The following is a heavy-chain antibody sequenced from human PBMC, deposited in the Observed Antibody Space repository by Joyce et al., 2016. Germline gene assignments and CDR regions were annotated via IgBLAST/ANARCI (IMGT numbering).Heavy chain of an antibody. J-gene: IGHJ6*02. V-gene: IGHV3-11*01. D-gene: IGHD2-2*01. Sequence: QVQLVESGGGLVKPGGSLRLSCAASGFPFSDYYISWIRQAPGKGLEGVSYMSSTGSTIYYADSVKGRFTMSRNNAKNSLYLQMNSLRAEDTAVYYCARGPGYCSTTTCSPGDGMDVWGQGTTVTVSS. CDR2: MSSTGSTI. CDR1: GFPFSDYY. CDR3: ARGPGYCSTTTCSPGDGMDV.